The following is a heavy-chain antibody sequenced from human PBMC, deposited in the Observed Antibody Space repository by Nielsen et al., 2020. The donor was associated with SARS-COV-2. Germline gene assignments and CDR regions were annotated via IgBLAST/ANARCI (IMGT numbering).Heavy chain of an antibody. CDR1: GFTFSSYA. J-gene: IGHJ3*02. D-gene: IGHD5-18*01. Sequence: GESLKISCAASGFTFSSYAMHWVRQAPGKGLEWVAVISYDGSNKYYADSVKGRFTISRDNAKNSLYLQMNSLRAEDTALYYCASEGGYSYGATFDIWGQGTMVTVSS. V-gene: IGHV3-30-3*01. CDR2: ISYDGSNK. CDR3: ASEGGYSYGATFDI.